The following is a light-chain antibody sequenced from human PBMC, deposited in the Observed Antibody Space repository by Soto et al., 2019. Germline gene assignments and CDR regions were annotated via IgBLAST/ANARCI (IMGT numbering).Light chain of an antibody. CDR3: QQHRTSPIT. CDR1: QSVSSN. Sequence: EIVMTQSPATLSVSPGERATLSCRASQSVSSNLAWYQQKPGQAPRLLIYGASTRATGIPARFSGSGSGTEFTLTISRLEPEDFAVYYRQQHRTSPITFGQGTRLEIK. J-gene: IGKJ5*01. V-gene: IGKV3-15*01. CDR2: GAS.